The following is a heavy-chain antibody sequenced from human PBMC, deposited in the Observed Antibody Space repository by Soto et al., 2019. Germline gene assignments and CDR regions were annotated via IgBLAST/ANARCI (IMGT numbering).Heavy chain of an antibody. CDR3: AISSGWYGGGYFDY. D-gene: IGHD6-19*01. V-gene: IGHV4-61*01. CDR1: GGSVSSGSYY. CDR2: IYYSGST. J-gene: IGHJ4*02. Sequence: LEILSLTCTVSGGSVSSGSYYWSWIRQPPGKGLEWIGYIYYSGSTNYNPSLKSRVTISVDTSKNQFSLKLSSVTAADTAVYYCAISSGWYGGGYFDYWGQGTLVTVSS.